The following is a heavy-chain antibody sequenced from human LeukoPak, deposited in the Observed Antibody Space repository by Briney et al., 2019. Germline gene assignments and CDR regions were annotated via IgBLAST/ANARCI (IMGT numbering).Heavy chain of an antibody. V-gene: IGHV1-18*01. D-gene: IGHD6-19*01. CDR1: GYTFTNYG. CDR2: ISAYNGNT. J-gene: IGHJ4*02. Sequence: ASEKVSCKASGYTFTNYGISWVRQAPGQGLEWMGWISAYNGNTNYAQKLQGRVTMTTDTSTSTAYMELRSLRSDDTAVYYCATDRPVAGRNPFDYWGQGTLVTVSS. CDR3: ATDRPVAGRNPFDY.